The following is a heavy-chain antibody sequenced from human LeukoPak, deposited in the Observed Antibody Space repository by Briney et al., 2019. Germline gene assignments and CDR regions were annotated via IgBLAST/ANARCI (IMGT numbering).Heavy chain of an antibody. CDR2: INPSGGST. D-gene: IGHD1-26*01. Sequence: ASVKVSCKATGYNFISYYMHWVRQAPGQGLEWMGIINPSGGSTSYAQKFQDRVTMTTDTSTSTAYMELRSLRSDDTAVYYCARRGSYRDFDYWGQGTLVTVSS. V-gene: IGHV1-46*01. CDR3: ARRGSYRDFDY. J-gene: IGHJ4*02. CDR1: GYNFISYY.